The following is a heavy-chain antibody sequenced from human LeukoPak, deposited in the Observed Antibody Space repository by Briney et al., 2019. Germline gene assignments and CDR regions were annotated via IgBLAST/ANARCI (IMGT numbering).Heavy chain of an antibody. V-gene: IGHV3-30*02. D-gene: IGHD6-6*01. J-gene: IGHJ4*02. CDR2: IRYDGSNK. Sequence: GGSLRLSCAASGFTFSSYGLHWVRQAPGKGLEWVAFIRYDGSNKYYVDSVKGRFTISRDNSKNTLYLQMNSLRAEDTAVYYCAKDLVHLRNERWGYLDYWGQGTLVTVSS. CDR1: GFTFSSYG. CDR3: AKDLVHLRNERWGYLDY.